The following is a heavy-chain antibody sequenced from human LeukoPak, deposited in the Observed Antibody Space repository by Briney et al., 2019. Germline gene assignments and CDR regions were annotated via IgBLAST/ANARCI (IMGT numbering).Heavy chain of an antibody. CDR3: AREGSWNDLHYYYGMDV. CDR1: GFTFSSYW. V-gene: IGHV3-74*01. D-gene: IGHD1-1*01. CDR2: INSDGSST. J-gene: IGHJ6*02. Sequence: GGSLRLSCAASGFTFSSYWMHWVRQAPGKGLVWVSRINSDGSSTSYADSVKGRFTISRDNAKNTLYLQMNSLRAEDTAVYYCAREGSWNDLHYYYGMDVWGQGTTVTVSS.